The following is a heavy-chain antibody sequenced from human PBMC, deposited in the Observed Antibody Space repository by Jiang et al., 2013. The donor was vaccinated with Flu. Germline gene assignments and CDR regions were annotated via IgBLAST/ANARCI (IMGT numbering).Heavy chain of an antibody. Sequence: RLSCAASGFTFSSYGMHWVRQAPGKGLEWVAVISYDGSNKYYADSVKGRFTTSRDNSKNTLYLQMNSLRAEDTAVYYCAKDRSDAFDIWGQGTMVTVSS. V-gene: IGHV3-30*18. J-gene: IGHJ3*02. CDR3: AKDRSDAFDI. CDR1: GFTFSSYG. CDR2: ISYDGSNK.